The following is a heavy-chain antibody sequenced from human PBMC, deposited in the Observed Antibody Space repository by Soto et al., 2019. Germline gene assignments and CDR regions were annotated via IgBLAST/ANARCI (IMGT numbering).Heavy chain of an antibody. J-gene: IGHJ4*02. CDR1: GYTFTDHY. V-gene: IGHV1-2*02. CDR2: INAGDGET. CDR3: ATVRFFLVRGDPLDF. Sequence: QVQLVQSGAEVKKSGASVKVSCQVSGYTFTDHYLHWVRQAPGHGLEWMGWINAGDGETKYAQKFQGRISMTRATSVKTAYLELSRLTSDDTAVYYCATVRFFLVRGDPLDFWGQGTLVSVSS. D-gene: IGHD3-10*01.